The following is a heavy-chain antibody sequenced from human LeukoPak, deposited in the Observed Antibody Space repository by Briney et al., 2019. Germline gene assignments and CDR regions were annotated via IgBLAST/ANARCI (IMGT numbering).Heavy chain of an antibody. CDR3: ARGTRATRYFDY. V-gene: IGHV4-59*01. J-gene: IGHJ4*02. CDR1: GGSISSYY. CDR2: IYYSGST. D-gene: IGHD1-26*01. Sequence: SETLSLTCTVSGGSISSYYWSWIRQPPGKGLEWIGYIYYSGSTNYNPSLKSRVTISVDTSKNQFSLKLSSVTAADTAVYYCARGTRATRYFDYWGQGTLVTVSS.